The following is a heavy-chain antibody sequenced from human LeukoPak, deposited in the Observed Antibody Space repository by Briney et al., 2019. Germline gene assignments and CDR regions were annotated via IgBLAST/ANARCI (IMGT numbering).Heavy chain of an antibody. J-gene: IGHJ4*02. CDR1: GGTLGSYA. V-gene: IGHV1-69*05. D-gene: IGHD5-18*01. CDR2: IIPIFGTA. Sequence: SVKVSCKAAGGTLGSYAISWVRQAPGQGLEWMGWIIPIFGTANYAQKFQGRLTITTDESTSTAYMELSSLRSEDTAVYYCARGGYSYGYSFDYWGQGTLVTVSS. CDR3: ARGGYSYGYSFDY.